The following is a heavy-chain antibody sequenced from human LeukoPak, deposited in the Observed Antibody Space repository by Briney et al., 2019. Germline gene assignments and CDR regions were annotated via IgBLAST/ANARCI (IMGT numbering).Heavy chain of an antibody. J-gene: IGHJ5*02. V-gene: IGHV3-66*01. CDR3: ARVLWFGARYNWFDP. CDR2: IYSGGST. CDR1: GFSFSNYG. D-gene: IGHD3-10*01. Sequence: GGSLRLSCAASGFSFSNYGMNWVRQAPGKGLEWVSVIYSGGSTYYADSVKGRFTISRDNSKNTLYLQMNSLRAEDTAVYYCARVLWFGARYNWFDPWGQGTLVTVSS.